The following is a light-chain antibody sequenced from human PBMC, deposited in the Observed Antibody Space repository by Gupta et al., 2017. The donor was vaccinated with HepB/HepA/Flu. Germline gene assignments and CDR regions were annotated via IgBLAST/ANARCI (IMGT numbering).Light chain of an antibody. CDR3: QQGDNTPRT. V-gene: IGKV1-39*01. Sequence: DIQMTQSPSSLSASVGDRVTITCRASQSINNFLNWYQQKRGKAPKLLIYAASRLQSGVPSRFSGSGYGTDFTLTISRPQPEDFANYYCQQGDNTPRTFGQGTKVEIK. J-gene: IGKJ1*01. CDR2: AAS. CDR1: QSINNF.